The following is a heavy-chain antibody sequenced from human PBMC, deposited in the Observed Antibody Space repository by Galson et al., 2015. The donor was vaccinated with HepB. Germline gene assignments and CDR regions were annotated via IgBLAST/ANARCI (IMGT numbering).Heavy chain of an antibody. D-gene: IGHD5-24*01. Sequence: SLRLSCAASDFPFNDYDMHWVRQAAGKVLEWVSGVSSNGGTKGYADSVKGRFTISSDNAKKTLFLQMNNLRPEDAALYYFAKGRDRRPRYGYNAYALAVWGHGTTVNVAS. V-gene: IGHV3-9*01. CDR3: AKGRDRRPRYGYNAYALAV. CDR2: VSSNGGTK. J-gene: IGHJ6*02. CDR1: DFPFNDYD.